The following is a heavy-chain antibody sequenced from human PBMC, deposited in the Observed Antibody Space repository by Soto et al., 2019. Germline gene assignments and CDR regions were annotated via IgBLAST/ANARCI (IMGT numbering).Heavy chain of an antibody. V-gene: IGHV3-21*01. CDR2: ISSSSSYI. CDR1: GFTFISYS. J-gene: IGHJ6*03. CDR3: ARLGGATIDYYYYMDV. Sequence: GGFLRLSCAASGFTFISYSMNWVRQAPGKGLEWVSSISSSSSYIYYADSVKGRFTISRDNAKNSLYLQMNSLRAEDTAVYYCARLGGATIDYYYYMDVWGQGTTVTVSS. D-gene: IGHD5-12*01.